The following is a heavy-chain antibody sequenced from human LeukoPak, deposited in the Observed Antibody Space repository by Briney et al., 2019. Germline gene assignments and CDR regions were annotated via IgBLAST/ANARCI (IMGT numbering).Heavy chain of an antibody. CDR2: IWYDGSNK. CDR3: ARENDYDILTGYYPPGFDY. CDR1: GLTFSSYG. Sequence: PGRSLRLSCAASGLTFSSYGMHWVRQAPGKGLEWVAVIWYDGSNKYYADSVKGRFTISRDNSKNTLYLQMNSLRAEDTAVYYCARENDYDILTGYYPPGFDYWGQGTLVTVSS. D-gene: IGHD3-9*01. V-gene: IGHV3-33*01. J-gene: IGHJ4*02.